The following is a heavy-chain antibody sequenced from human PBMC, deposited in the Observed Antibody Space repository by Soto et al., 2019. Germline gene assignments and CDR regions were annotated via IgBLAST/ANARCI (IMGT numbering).Heavy chain of an antibody. J-gene: IGHJ4*02. Sequence: GGSLRLSCAASGFTFSSYGMHWVRQAPGKGLEWVAVIWFDGSNKFYADSVKGRFTISRDNSKNTLYLQMNSLRAEDTAVYYCAKDLIYGYNSGRPFDSWGQGTLVTVSS. CDR3: AKDLIYGYNSGRPFDS. D-gene: IGHD6-19*01. CDR1: GFTFSSYG. V-gene: IGHV3-33*06. CDR2: IWFDGSNK.